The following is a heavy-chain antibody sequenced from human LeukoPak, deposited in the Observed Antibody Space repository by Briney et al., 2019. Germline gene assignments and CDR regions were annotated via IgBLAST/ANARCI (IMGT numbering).Heavy chain of an antibody. CDR1: GGSISSYY. J-gene: IGHJ5*02. V-gene: IGHV4-59*08. CDR3: ARRSSWYWFDP. Sequence: PSETLSLTCTVSGGSISSYYWSWIRQPPGKGLEWIGYIYYSGSTNYNPSLKSRVTISVDTSKNRFSLKLSSVTAADTAVYYCARRSSWYWFDPWGQGTLVTVSS. CDR2: IYYSGST. D-gene: IGHD6-13*01.